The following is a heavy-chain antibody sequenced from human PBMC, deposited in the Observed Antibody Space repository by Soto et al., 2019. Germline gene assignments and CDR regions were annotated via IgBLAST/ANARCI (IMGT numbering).Heavy chain of an antibody. D-gene: IGHD5-12*01. CDR1: GFTFSSYA. CDR2: ISGSGGST. J-gene: IGHJ4*02. V-gene: IGHV3-23*01. CDR3: AKDSTLGYSGYDYFDY. Sequence: GGSLRLSCAASGFTFSSYAMSWVRQAPGKGLEWVSAISGSGGSTYYADSVKGRFTISRDNSKNTLYLQMNSLRAEDTAVYYCAKDSTLGYSGYDYFDYWGQGTLVTVSS.